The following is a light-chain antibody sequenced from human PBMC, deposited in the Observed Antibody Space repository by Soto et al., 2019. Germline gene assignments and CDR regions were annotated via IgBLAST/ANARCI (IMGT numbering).Light chain of an antibody. CDR2: AAS. J-gene: IGKJ1*01. CDR1: QDISHY. V-gene: IGKV1-27*01. CDR3: QSYTTAPWT. Sequence: DIQMTQSPSSLSASVGDRVTITCRASQDISHYLVWYQQKPGKVPEVLIYAASTLRSGVPSRFSGSGSGTDFTLTISSLQPEDVATYFCQSYTTAPWTFGHGTDVEIK.